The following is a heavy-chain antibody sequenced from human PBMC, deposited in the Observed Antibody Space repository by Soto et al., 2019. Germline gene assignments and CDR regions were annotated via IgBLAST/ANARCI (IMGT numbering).Heavy chain of an antibody. CDR1: GFTVSKFY. Sequence: EVQVVESGGGLVQPGGSLRLSFVASGFTVSKFYMSWVRQAPGKGLEWVSVIYSTGVTDSADSVKGRFSISRDNSKNTVYRQMNNLRSDDTAVYYCARYGDGYYGLDVWGQGTTVTVSS. D-gene: IGHD4-17*01. V-gene: IGHV3-66*01. CDR3: ARYGDGYYGLDV. CDR2: IYSTGVT. J-gene: IGHJ6*02.